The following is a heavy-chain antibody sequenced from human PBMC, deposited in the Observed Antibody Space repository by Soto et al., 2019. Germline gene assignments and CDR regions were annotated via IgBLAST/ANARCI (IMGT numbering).Heavy chain of an antibody. CDR1: GGSISSGGYY. J-gene: IGHJ4*02. CDR2: IYYSGST. D-gene: IGHD4-17*01. Sequence: QVQLQESGPGLVKPSQTLSLTCTVSGGSISSGGYYWSWIRQHPGKGLEWIGYIYYSGSTYYNPSLKSRVTISVDTSKNQFSPKLSSVTAADTAVYYCARDPLDYGDYEFPNWGQGTLVTVSS. V-gene: IGHV4-31*03. CDR3: ARDPLDYGDYEFPN.